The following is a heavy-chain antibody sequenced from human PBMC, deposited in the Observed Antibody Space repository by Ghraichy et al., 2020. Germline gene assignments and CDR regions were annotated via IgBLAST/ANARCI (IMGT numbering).Heavy chain of an antibody. D-gene: IGHD3-22*01. J-gene: IGHJ4*02. CDR3: ARDHYYDSSGYFGY. CDR2: ISSSSSYI. V-gene: IGHV3-21*01. Sequence: GESLNISCAASGFTFSSYSMNWVRQAPGKGLEWVSSISSSSSYIYYADSVKGRFTIARDNAKNSLYLQMNSLRAGDTAEYYCARDHYYDSSGYFGYWGQGTLVTVSS. CDR1: GFTFSSYS.